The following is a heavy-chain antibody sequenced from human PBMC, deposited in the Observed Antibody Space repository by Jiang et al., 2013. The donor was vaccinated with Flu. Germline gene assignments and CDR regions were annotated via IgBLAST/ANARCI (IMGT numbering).Heavy chain of an antibody. V-gene: IGHV4-30-4*07. Sequence: IRQHXEGTGVDWVYLLHGSTYYNPSLKSRVTISVDTSKNQFSLKLSSVTAADTAVYYCAAPQGRGYCSSTSCYGDAFDIWGQGTMVTVSS. D-gene: IGHD2-2*01. CDR2: LLHGST. CDR3: AAPQGRGYCSSTSCYGDAFDI. J-gene: IGHJ3*02.